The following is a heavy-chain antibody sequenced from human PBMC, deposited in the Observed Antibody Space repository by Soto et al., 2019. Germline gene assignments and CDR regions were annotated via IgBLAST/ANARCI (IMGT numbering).Heavy chain of an antibody. CDR2: IKQDGSEK. V-gene: IGHV3-7*01. J-gene: IGHJ6*03. D-gene: IGHD2-2*01. CDR1: GFTFSSYW. Sequence: GGSRRLSCAASGFTFSSYWMSWVRQAPGKGLEWVANIKQDGSEKYYVDSVKGRFTISRDNAKNSLYLQMNSLRAEDTAVYYCAREEYQLLRYYYYYMDVWGKGTTVTVSS. CDR3: AREEYQLLRYYYYYMDV.